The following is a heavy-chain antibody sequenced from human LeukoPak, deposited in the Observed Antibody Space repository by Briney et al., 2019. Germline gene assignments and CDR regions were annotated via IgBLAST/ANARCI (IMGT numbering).Heavy chain of an antibody. D-gene: IGHD1-1*01. Sequence: SETLSLTCAVSGGSISSNSYYWGWIRQPPGKGLEWIGSIYYSGSTYYNPSLKSRVTITVDTSKNQFSLKLSSVTAADTAVYYCARVLEGYFDYWGQGTLVTVSS. CDR3: ARVLEGYFDY. V-gene: IGHV4-39*07. CDR1: GGSISSNSYY. J-gene: IGHJ4*02. CDR2: IYYSGST.